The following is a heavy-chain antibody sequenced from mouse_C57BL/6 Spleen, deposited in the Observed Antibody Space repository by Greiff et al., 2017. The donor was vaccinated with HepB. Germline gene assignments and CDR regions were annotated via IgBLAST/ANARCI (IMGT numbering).Heavy chain of an antibody. Sequence: QVQLKQSGAELAKPGASVKLSCKASGYTFTSYWMHWVKQRPGQGLEWIGYINPSSGYTKYNQKFKDKATLTADKSSSTAYMQLSSLTYEDSAVYYCARYYYGNSAWFAYWGQGTLVTVSA. CDR1: GYTFTSYW. D-gene: IGHD2-1*01. V-gene: IGHV1-7*01. CDR2: INPSSGYT. J-gene: IGHJ3*01. CDR3: ARYYYGNSAWFAY.